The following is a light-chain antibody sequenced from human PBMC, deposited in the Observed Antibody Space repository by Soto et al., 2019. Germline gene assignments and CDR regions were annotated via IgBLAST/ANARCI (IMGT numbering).Light chain of an antibody. J-gene: IGKJ5*01. CDR3: QQRNVWPPIT. CDR1: QTISRR. CDR2: EAS. V-gene: IGKV1-5*01. Sequence: DIQMTQSPASLSASVWDRVTITSRARQTISRRMTWYQQKPGKAPKLLIYEASSLESGVPSRFSGSGSGTDFTLTINSLEPEDFAVYYCQQRNVWPPITFGQGTRWRL.